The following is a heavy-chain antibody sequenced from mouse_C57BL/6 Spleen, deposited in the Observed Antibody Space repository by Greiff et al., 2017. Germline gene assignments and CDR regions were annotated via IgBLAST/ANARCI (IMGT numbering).Heavy chain of an antibody. J-gene: IGHJ3*01. CDR3: ATGSSSAWFAC. V-gene: IGHV5-17*01. Sequence: EVKLMESGGGLVKPGGSLKLSCAASGFTFSDYGMHWVRQAPEKGLEWVAYISSGSSTIYYADTVKGRFTISRDNAKNTLFLQMTSLRSEDTAMYYCATGSSSAWFACWGQGTLVTVSA. CDR2: ISSGSSTI. D-gene: IGHD1-1*01. CDR1: GFTFSDYG.